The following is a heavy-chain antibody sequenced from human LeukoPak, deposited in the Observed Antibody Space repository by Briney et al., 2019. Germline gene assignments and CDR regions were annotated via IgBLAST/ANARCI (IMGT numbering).Heavy chain of an antibody. J-gene: IGHJ4*02. Sequence: PSETLSLTCAVYGGSFSGYYWSWIRQPPGKGLEWIGEINHSGSTNYNPSLKSRVTISVDTSKNQFSLKLSSVTAADTAVYYCARRRITMVRGVIRGAYYFDYWGQGTLVTVSS. CDR1: GGSFSGYY. V-gene: IGHV4-34*01. D-gene: IGHD3-10*01. CDR2: INHSGST. CDR3: ARRRITMVRGVIRGAYYFDY.